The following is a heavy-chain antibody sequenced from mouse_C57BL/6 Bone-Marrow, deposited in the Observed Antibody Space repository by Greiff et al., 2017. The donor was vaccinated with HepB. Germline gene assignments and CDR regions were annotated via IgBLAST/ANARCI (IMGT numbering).Heavy chain of an antibody. CDR2: IDPEDGDT. CDR1: GFNIKDYY. Sequence: EVQLQQSGAELVRPGASVKLSCTASGFNIKDYYMHWVKQRPEQGLEWIGRIDPEDGDTEYAPKFQGKATMTADTSSNTAYLQLSSLTSEDTAVYYCTLGIYYDYDGGLYYAMDYWGQGTSVTVSS. J-gene: IGHJ4*01. CDR3: TLGIYYDYDGGLYYAMDY. V-gene: IGHV14-1*01. D-gene: IGHD2-4*01.